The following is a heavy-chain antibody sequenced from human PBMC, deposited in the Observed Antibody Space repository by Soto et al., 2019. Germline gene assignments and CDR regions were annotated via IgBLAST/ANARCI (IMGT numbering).Heavy chain of an antibody. Sequence: QVQLVQSGAEMKKPGASVKLSCKASGITYNTYAIHWVRQAPGQGLEWMGWINAGNGDTRYSQNFQGRVTLTRDTSASTVCMDLDSLKFEDTGVYYCARAISGYITWGQGTLVTVSS. CDR2: INAGNGDT. D-gene: IGHD5-12*01. CDR3: ARAISGYIT. V-gene: IGHV1-3*01. CDR1: GITYNTYA. J-gene: IGHJ4*02.